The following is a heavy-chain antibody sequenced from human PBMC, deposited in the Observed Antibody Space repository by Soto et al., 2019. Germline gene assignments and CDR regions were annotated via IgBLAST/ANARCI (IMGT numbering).Heavy chain of an antibody. J-gene: IGHJ6*02. CDR1: GYTFTSYA. V-gene: IGHV1-3*01. CDR2: INAGNGNT. D-gene: IGHD4-4*01. CDR3: ASSYSNYALIDYYYSGMDV. Sequence: QVQLVQSGAEVKKPGASVKVSCKASGYTFTSYAMHWVRQAPGQRLEWMGWINAGNGNTKYSQKFQGRVTITRDTAASTAYRELSSLRSEDTAVYYCASSYSNYALIDYYYSGMDVWGQGTTVTVSS.